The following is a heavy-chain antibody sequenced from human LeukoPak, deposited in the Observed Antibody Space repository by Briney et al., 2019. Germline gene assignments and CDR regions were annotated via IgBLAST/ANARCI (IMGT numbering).Heavy chain of an antibody. D-gene: IGHD3-10*01. CDR3: ARLSPYFSSGSSAFPDDY. V-gene: IGHV4-39*01. CDR2: ISYTGST. CDR1: GGSISSTTYY. J-gene: IGHJ4*02. Sequence: SETLSLTCTVSGGSISSTTYYWGWLRQPPGKGLEWIGSISYTGSTYYDPSLKSRVTISVDTSKNQFSLRLSSVTAADTAVYYCARLSPYFSSGSSAFPDDYWGQGTLVTVSS.